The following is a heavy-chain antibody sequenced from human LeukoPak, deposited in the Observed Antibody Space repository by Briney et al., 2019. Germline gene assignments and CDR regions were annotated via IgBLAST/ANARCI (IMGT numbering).Heavy chain of an antibody. Sequence: PGGSLRLSCAASGFTFSSHGMNWVRQAPGKGLEWVSSISSSSSYIYYADSVKGRFTISRDNAKNSLYLQMNSLRAEDTAVYYCARDKSAFRGTLQQLVRDDAFDIWGQGTMVTVSS. CDR1: GFTFSSHG. CDR2: ISSSSSYI. V-gene: IGHV3-21*01. D-gene: IGHD6-13*01. J-gene: IGHJ3*02. CDR3: ARDKSAFRGTLQQLVRDDAFDI.